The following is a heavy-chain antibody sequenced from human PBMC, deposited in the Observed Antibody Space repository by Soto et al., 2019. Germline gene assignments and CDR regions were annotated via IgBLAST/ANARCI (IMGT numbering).Heavy chain of an antibody. V-gene: IGHV4-59*01. J-gene: IGHJ4*02. CDR2: VYYTGST. D-gene: IGHD6-19*01. CDR3: ARSVAVPGAHIDY. Sequence: LSLTCSVSGGSIIGSYWSWIRQSPGKGLEWLGYVYYTGSTNYSPSLRSRVSISVDTSKNEFPLRLSSVTAADTAVYFCARSVAVPGAHIDYWGQGTQVTVS. CDR1: GGSIIGSY.